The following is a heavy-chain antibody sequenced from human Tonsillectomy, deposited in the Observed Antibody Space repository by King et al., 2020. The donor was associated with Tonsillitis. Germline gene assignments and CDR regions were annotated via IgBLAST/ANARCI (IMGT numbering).Heavy chain of an antibody. CDR2: IRSKTNRYAT. Sequence: EVQLVESGGGLVQPGGSLKLSCAASGFTFSGSAMHWVRQASGRGLEWVGRIRSKTNRYATAYAASVKGRFTISRDDSKKTAYLQMNSLKTEDTAVYYCTTFAAPEYGDYGDYWGQGTLVTVSS. D-gene: IGHD4-17*01. CDR1: GFTFSGSA. V-gene: IGHV3-73*02. J-gene: IGHJ4*02. CDR3: TTFAAPEYGDYGDY.